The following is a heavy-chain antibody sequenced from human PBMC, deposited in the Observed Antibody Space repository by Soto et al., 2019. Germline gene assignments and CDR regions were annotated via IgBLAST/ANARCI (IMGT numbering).Heavy chain of an antibody. Sequence: SVKVSCKASGGTFSSYAISWVRQAPGQGLEWMGGIIPIFGTANYAQKFQGRVTITADESTSTAYMELSSLRSEDTAVYYCARSYYYDSSGYYYFDYWGQGTLVTVSS. J-gene: IGHJ4*02. V-gene: IGHV1-69*13. CDR1: GGTFSSYA. CDR3: ARSYYYDSSGYYYFDY. CDR2: IIPIFGTA. D-gene: IGHD3-22*01.